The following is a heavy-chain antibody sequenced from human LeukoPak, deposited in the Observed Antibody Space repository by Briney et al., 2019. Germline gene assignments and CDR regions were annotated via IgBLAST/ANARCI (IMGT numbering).Heavy chain of an antibody. D-gene: IGHD2-21*01. J-gene: IGHJ6*03. CDR2: VYYTGST. V-gene: IGHV4-39*01. CDR1: GDSVSNVSYY. Sequence: PPQTLSLTCTVSGDSVSNVSYYWAWIRQPPGKGLEWIANVYYTGSTYYSPSLKSRVAMSVDVSKTQFSLTLSSVTAADMGVYFCASLIRAGTFYYYMDVWGRGTTVTVSS. CDR3: ASLIRAGTFYYYMDV.